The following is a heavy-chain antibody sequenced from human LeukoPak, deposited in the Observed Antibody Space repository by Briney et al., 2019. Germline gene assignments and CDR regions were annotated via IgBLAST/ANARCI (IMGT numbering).Heavy chain of an antibody. CDR1: GYTFTGYY. D-gene: IGHD4-17*01. CDR3: ARSKDYGDYTLDY. Sequence: EASVKVSCKASGYTFTGYYMHWVRQAPGQGFEWMGWINPNSGDTNYAQNFQGWVTMTRDTSISTAYMELSRLRSDDTALYYCARSKDYGDYTLDYWGQGTLVTVSS. J-gene: IGHJ4*02. V-gene: IGHV1-2*04. CDR2: INPNSGDT.